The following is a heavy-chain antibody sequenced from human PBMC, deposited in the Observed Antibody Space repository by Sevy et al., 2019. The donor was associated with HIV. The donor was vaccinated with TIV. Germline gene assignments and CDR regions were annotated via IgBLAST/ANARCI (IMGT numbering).Heavy chain of an antibody. J-gene: IGHJ3*02. CDR2: ISTRSNTI. V-gene: IGHV3-48*01. Sequence: GGSLRLSCAASGFSFGSYSMNWVRQAPGQGLEWVSYISTRSNTIYYADSVKGRFTISRDNAKNSLYLQMNSLRTEDTAVYYCAGGRYDSSGSFDAFDIWGQGTMVTVSS. D-gene: IGHD3-22*01. CDR1: GFSFGSYS. CDR3: AGGRYDSSGSFDAFDI.